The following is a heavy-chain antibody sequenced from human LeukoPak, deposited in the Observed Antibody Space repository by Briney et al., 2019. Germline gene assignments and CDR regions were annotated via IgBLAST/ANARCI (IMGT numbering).Heavy chain of an antibody. D-gene: IGHD1-26*01. CDR1: GYTFSSYG. CDR2: ISAYNGNA. J-gene: IGHJ4*02. CDR3: ARLGFRYSTRYFDS. Sequence: ASVKVSCKASGYTFSSYGISWVRQAPGQGLEWMGWISAYNGNANYAQKLQGRVTMTTDTSTSTAYMELRSLRSDDTAVYYCARLGFRYSTRYFDSWGQGTLVTVSS. V-gene: IGHV1-18*01.